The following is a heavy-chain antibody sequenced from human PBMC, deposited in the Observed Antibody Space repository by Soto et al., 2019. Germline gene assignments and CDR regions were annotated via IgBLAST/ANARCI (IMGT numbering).Heavy chain of an antibody. CDR1: GFTFSSYG. J-gene: IGHJ6*02. Sequence: QVQLVESGGGVVQPGRSLRLSCAASGFTFSSYGMHWVRQAPGKGLEWVAVIWYDGSNKYYADSVKGRFTISRDNSKNTLYLQMNSLRAEDTAVYYCAREGGYYYDSSGQHEDYYYYYGMDVWGQGTTVTVSS. CDR2: IWYDGSNK. D-gene: IGHD3-22*01. CDR3: AREGGYYYDSSGQHEDYYYYYGMDV. V-gene: IGHV3-33*01.